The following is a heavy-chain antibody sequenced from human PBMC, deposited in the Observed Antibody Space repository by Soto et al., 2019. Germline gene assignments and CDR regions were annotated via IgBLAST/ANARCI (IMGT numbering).Heavy chain of an antibody. CDR1: GFTFYNYA. J-gene: IGHJ4*02. V-gene: IGHV3-23*01. CDR3: AKDRLAGNFDY. CDR2: ISATGGST. Sequence: GGSLRLSCAASGFTFYNYAMNWVRQAPGKGLEWVATISATGGSTYYADSVKGRFTISRDNSKNTLYLQMNGLRVEDTAVYYCAKDRLAGNFDYWGQGTQVTVSS.